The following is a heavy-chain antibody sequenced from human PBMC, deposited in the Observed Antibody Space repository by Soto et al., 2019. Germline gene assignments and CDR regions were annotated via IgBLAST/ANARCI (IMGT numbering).Heavy chain of an antibody. Sequence: SETLSLTCAVSGGSISSSNWWSWVRQPPGKGLEWIGEIYHSGSTNYNPSLKSRVTISVDKSKNQFSLKLSSVTAADTAVYYCARVRVDGSGSPLSFDIWGQGTMVTVSS. J-gene: IGHJ3*02. CDR1: GGSISSSNW. D-gene: IGHD3-10*01. V-gene: IGHV4-4*02. CDR3: ARVRVDGSGSPLSFDI. CDR2: IYHSGST.